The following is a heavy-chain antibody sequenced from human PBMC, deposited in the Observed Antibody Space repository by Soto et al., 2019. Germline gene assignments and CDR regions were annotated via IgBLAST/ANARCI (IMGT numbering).Heavy chain of an antibody. CDR3: ARADCSSTSCSTRYYYYGMDV. CDR1: GFTFSSYS. J-gene: IGHJ6*02. D-gene: IGHD2-2*01. Sequence: EVQLVESGGGLVKPGGSLRLSCAASGFTFSSYSMNWVRQAPGKGLEWVSSISSSSSYIYYADSVKGRFTISRDNAKNSLYLQMNSLRARDTAVYYCARADCSSTSCSTRYYYYGMDVWGQGTTVTVSS. V-gene: IGHV3-21*01. CDR2: ISSSSSYI.